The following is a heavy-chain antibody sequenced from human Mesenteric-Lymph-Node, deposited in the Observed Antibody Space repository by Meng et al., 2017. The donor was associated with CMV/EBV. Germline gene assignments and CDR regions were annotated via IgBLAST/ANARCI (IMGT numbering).Heavy chain of an antibody. Sequence: SGASISSGDYYWSWIRQPPGKGLEWIGYIYYSVSSNYNPSLKSRVTMSVDTSKNQFSLRLDSVTAADTAVYYCARDGGYIYGLNCFDPWGKG. CDR1: GASISSGDYY. V-gene: IGHV4-30-4*08. CDR3: ARDGGYIYGLNCFDP. D-gene: IGHD5-18*01. J-gene: IGHJ5*02. CDR2: IYYSVSS.